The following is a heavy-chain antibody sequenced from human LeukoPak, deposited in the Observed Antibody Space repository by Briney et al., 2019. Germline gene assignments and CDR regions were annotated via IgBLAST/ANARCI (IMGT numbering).Heavy chain of an antibody. CDR1: GFTFSSYD. V-gene: IGHV3-13*01. CDR3: AREVRGDGFDY. Sequence: GGSLRLSCAASGFTFSSYDMHWVRQATGKGLEWVSAIGTAGDTYYAGSVKGRFTISRENAKNSLYLQMNSLRAGDTAVYYCAREVRGDGFDYWGQGTLVTVSS. CDR2: IGTAGDT. J-gene: IGHJ4*02. D-gene: IGHD3-10*01.